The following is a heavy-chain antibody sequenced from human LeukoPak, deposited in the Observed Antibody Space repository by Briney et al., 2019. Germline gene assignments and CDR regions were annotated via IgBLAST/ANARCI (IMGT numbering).Heavy chain of an antibody. J-gene: IGHJ3*02. CDR1: GFTFDDYA. V-gene: IGHV3-43*02. CDR2: ISGDGGST. Sequence: GGSLRLSCAASGFTFDDYAMHWVRQAQGKGLEWVSLISGDGGSTYYADSVKGRFTISRDNSKNSLYLQMNSLRTEDTALYYCAKDYHITMIVVVINYAFDIWGQGTMVTVSS. CDR3: AKDYHITMIVVVINYAFDI. D-gene: IGHD3-22*01.